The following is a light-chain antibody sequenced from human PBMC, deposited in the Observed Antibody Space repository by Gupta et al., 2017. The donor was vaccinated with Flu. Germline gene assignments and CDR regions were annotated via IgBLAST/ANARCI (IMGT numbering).Light chain of an antibody. CDR3: QQSYSDPWT. V-gene: IGKV1-39*01. J-gene: IGKJ1*01. Sequence: GDSVTITCRASQSIIRYSNWYQQKPGKAPKLLIYTASSLQSGVPSRFSGSGSGTEFTLTISSLQPEDFATYYCQQSYSDPWTFGQGTKVEI. CDR1: QSIIRY. CDR2: TAS.